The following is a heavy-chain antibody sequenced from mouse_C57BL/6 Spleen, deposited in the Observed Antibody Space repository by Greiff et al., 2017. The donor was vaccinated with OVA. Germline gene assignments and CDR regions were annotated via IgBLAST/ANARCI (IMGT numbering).Heavy chain of an antibody. CDR2: IYPGSGST. J-gene: IGHJ3*01. CDR1: GYTFTSYW. D-gene: IGHD1-1*01. CDR3: ARSLDGSSYGFAY. Sequence: QVQLQQPGAELVKPGASVKMSCKASGYTFTSYWITWVKQRPGQGLEWIGDIYPGSGSTNYNEKFKSKATLTVDTSSSTAYMQLSSLTSEDSAVYYCARSLDGSSYGFAYWGQGTLVTVSA. V-gene: IGHV1-55*01.